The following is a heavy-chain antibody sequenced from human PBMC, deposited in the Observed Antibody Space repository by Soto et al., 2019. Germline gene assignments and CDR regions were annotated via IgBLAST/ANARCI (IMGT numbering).Heavy chain of an antibody. Sequence: WASVKVSCKASGYTFTSYGISWVRQAPGQGLEWMGWISAYNGNTNYAQKLQGRVTMTTDTSTRTAYMELRSLRSDDTAVYYCARDVHYYGSGIGFDPWGQGTLVTVSS. D-gene: IGHD3-10*01. CDR2: ISAYNGNT. V-gene: IGHV1-18*04. CDR3: ARDVHYYGSGIGFDP. J-gene: IGHJ5*02. CDR1: GYTFTSYG.